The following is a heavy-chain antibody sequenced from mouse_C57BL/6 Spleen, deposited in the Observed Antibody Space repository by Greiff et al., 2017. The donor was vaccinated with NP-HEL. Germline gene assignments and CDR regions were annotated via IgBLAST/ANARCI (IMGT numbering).Heavy chain of an antibody. CDR1: GFTFSDYY. V-gene: IGHV5-16*01. CDR3: AREGAYSNQYYFDY. J-gene: IGHJ2*01. Sequence: EVMLVESEGGLVQPGSSMKLSCTASGFTFSDYYMAWVRQVPEKGLEWVANINYDGSSTYYLDSLKSRFIISRDNAKNILYLQMSSLKSEDTATYYCAREGAYSNQYYFDYWGQGTTLTVSS. D-gene: IGHD2-5*01. CDR2: INYDGSST.